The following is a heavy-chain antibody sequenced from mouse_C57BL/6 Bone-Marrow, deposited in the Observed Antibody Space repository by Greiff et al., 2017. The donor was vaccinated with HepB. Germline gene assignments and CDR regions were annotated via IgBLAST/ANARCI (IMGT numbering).Heavy chain of an antibody. CDR3: ARDLY. J-gene: IGHJ3*01. V-gene: IGHV5-17*01. CDR2: ISSGSSTI. CDR1: GFTFSDYG. Sequence: EVKVVESGGGLVKPGGSLKLSCAASGFTFSDYGMHWVRQAPEKGLEWVAYISSGSSTIYYADTVKGRFTISRDNAKNTLFLQMTSLRSEDTAMYYCARDLYWGQGTLVTVSA.